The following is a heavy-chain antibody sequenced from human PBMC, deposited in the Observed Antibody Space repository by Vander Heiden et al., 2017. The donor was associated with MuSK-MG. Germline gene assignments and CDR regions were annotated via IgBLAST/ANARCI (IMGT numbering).Heavy chain of an antibody. J-gene: IGHJ4*02. D-gene: IGHD3-3*01. CDR3: VKDIGRGVDSWSGYYPDY. CDR2: ISWAGVST. CDR1: GFTFDDFP. V-gene: IGHV3-43D*04. Sequence: EVQLLESGGVVVQTGGSVRLSCASSGFTFDDFPMHWVRQTPGKGLEWVSLISWAGVSTFYADSVKGRVTISRDNSKNSLYLQMNSLRPEDTALYYCVKDIGRGVDSWSGYYPDYWGQGTLGTVSS.